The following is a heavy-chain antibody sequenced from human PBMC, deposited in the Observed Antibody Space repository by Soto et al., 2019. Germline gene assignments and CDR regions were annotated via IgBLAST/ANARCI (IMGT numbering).Heavy chain of an antibody. D-gene: IGHD3-22*01. CDR1: GGSISSYY. CDR3: ARQPYDSRGYYYGT. Sequence: SETLSLTCTVSGGSISSYYWSWIRQPPGKGLEWIGNMYYSGSTNYNPSLKSRVTISVDTSKNQFSLKLSSVTAADTAVYYCARQPYDSRGYYYGTWGQGALVTVSS. V-gene: IGHV4-59*08. CDR2: MYYSGST. J-gene: IGHJ5*02.